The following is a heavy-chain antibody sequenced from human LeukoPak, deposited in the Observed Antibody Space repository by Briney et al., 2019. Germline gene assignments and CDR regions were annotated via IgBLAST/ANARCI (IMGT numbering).Heavy chain of an antibody. V-gene: IGHV3-23*01. D-gene: IGHD2-2*01. J-gene: IGHJ4*02. Sequence: ETLSLTCTVSGDSISSPSFYWGWIRQPPGKGLEWVSGISGSGVSTYYADSVKGRFTISRDNSENTLYLQMNSLRADDTAVYYCAKAIRFTSRHGFDYWGQGTLVTVSS. CDR2: ISGSGVST. CDR3: AKAIRFTSRHGFDY. CDR1: GDSISSPS.